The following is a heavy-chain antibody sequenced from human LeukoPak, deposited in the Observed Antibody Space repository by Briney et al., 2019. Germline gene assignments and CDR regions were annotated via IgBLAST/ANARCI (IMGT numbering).Heavy chain of an antibody. CDR3: ARDKSGSYCIDS. D-gene: IGHD1-26*01. J-gene: IGHJ4*02. Sequence: GGSLRLSCAASGFTFSSYWMSWVRQAPGKGLEWVANLKPDGSEEYYVDSVRGRFTISRDNAKNSLYLQMNSLRADDTAVYYGARDKSGSYCIDSWGQGTLVTVSS. CDR1: GFTFSSYW. CDR2: LKPDGSEE. V-gene: IGHV3-7*01.